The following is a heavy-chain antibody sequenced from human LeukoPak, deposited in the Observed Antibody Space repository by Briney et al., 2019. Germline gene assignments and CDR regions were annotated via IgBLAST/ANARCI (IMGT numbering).Heavy chain of an antibody. D-gene: IGHD2-2*01. CDR3: ARQGSIVDGSTYADY. Sequence: GESLKISCKGSGYSFTSYWIGWVRQMPGKGLEWMGIIYPGDSDTRYSPSFQGQVTISADKSISTAYLQWSSLKASDTAMYYCARQGSIVDGSTYADYWGQGTLVTVSS. J-gene: IGHJ4*02. CDR1: GYSFTSYW. V-gene: IGHV5-51*01. CDR2: IYPGDSDT.